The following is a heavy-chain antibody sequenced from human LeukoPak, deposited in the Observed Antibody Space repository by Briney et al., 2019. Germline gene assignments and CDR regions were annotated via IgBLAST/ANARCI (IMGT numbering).Heavy chain of an antibody. CDR3: ARDTVAGPRDY. Sequence: SETLSLTCAVYGGSFSGYCWSWIRQPPGKGLEWIGEINHSGSTNYNPSLKSRVTISVDTSKNQFSLKLSSVTAADTAVYYCARDTVAGPRDYWGQGTLVTVSS. J-gene: IGHJ4*02. CDR2: INHSGST. CDR1: GGSFSGYC. D-gene: IGHD6-19*01. V-gene: IGHV4-34*01.